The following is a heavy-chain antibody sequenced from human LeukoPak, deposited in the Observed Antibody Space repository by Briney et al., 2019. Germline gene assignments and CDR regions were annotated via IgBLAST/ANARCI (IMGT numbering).Heavy chain of an antibody. V-gene: IGHV1-69*05. Sequence: GSSVKVSCKASGGTFSSYAISWVRQAPGQGLEWMGGIIPIFGTANYAQKFQGRVTITTDESTSTAYMELSSLRSEDTAVYYCARGNGSGSYGYLDYWGQGTLVTVSS. J-gene: IGHJ4*02. CDR3: ARGNGSGSYGYLDY. CDR1: GGTFSSYA. CDR2: IIPIFGTA. D-gene: IGHD3-10*01.